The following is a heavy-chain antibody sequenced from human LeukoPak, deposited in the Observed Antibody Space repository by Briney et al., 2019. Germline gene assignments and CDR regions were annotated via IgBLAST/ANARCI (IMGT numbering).Heavy chain of an antibody. Sequence: SVKDTCKASGGTFSNYALSWVRQAPAQGLGWMGGTIPIFGTANYPQKFQGRVKSTADESTRTAYMELSSMRCEDTAVYYCARGGRGVPAAVYDAFDMWGQGTMVTVSS. CDR2: TIPIFGTA. V-gene: IGHV1-69*13. J-gene: IGHJ3*02. CDR3: ARGGRGVPAAVYDAFDM. CDR1: GGTFSNYA. D-gene: IGHD2-2*01.